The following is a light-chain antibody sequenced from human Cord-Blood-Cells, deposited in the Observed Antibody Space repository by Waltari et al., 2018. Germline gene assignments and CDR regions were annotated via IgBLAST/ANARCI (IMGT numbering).Light chain of an antibody. CDR1: SRDVGSYNL. Sequence: QSALTQPASVSGSPGQSITISCTGTSRDVGSYNLVSWYQQHPGKAPKLMIYEGSKRPSGVSNRFSGSKSGNTASLTISGLQAEDEADYYCCSHAGCSTLVFGGGTKLTVL. J-gene: IGLJ3*02. CDR2: EGS. V-gene: IGLV2-23*01. CDR3: CSHAGCSTLV.